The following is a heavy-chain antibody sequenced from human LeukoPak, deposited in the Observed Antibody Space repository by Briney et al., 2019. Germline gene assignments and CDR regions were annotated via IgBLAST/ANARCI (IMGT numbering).Heavy chain of an antibody. Sequence: SETLSLTCTVSGGSISSTGFYWGWIRQPPGKGLEWIGSIYYSGSTYYNPSLKSRVTISVDTSKNQFSLRLSSVTAADTAVYYCARTPIVVVPAADIAAAGHFDYWGQGTLVTVSS. J-gene: IGHJ4*02. D-gene: IGHD2-2*01. CDR1: GGSISSTGFY. CDR3: ARTPIVVVPAADIAAAGHFDY. V-gene: IGHV4-39*07. CDR2: IYYSGST.